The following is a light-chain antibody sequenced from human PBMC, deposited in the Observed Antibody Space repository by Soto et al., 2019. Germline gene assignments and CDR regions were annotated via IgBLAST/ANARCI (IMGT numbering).Light chain of an antibody. CDR2: DAS. CDR3: QQRSNWPLT. CDR1: QSVSSY. V-gene: IGKV3-11*01. Sequence: EIVLTQSPATLSLSPGERATLSCRASQSVSSYLAWYQQNPGQAPSLLIYDASIRATGTPARFSGSGSGTAFTLTISSLEPEDFAVYYCQQRSNWPLTFGGGTKVEIK. J-gene: IGKJ4*01.